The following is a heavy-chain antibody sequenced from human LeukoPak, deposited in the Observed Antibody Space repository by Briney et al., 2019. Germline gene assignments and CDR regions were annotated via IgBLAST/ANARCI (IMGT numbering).Heavy chain of an antibody. J-gene: IGHJ6*02. Sequence: GGSLRLSCAASGFPFSDYSMNWVRQAPGKGLECVSFISSSSCYIYYADSVKGRFTISRGNAKNSLYLQMNSLRAEDTAVYYCARVQLNYYGMDVWGQGTTVTVSS. V-gene: IGHV3-21*01. D-gene: IGHD1-1*01. CDR2: ISSSSCYI. CDR1: GFPFSDYS. CDR3: ARVQLNYYGMDV.